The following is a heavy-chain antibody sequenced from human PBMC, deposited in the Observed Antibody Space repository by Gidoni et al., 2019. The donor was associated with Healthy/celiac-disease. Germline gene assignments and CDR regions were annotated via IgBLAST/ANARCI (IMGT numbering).Heavy chain of an antibody. CDR1: GGSFSGYY. Sequence: QVQLQQWGAGLLKPSETLSLTCAVYGGSFSGYYWSWIRQPPGKGLEWIGEINHSGSTNYNPSLKSRVTISVDTSKNQFSLKLSSVTAADTAVYYCARGTGSPSNYDFWSGYYLYYFDYWGQGTLVTVSS. V-gene: IGHV4-34*01. D-gene: IGHD3-3*01. CDR3: ARGTGSPSNYDFWSGYYLYYFDY. CDR2: INHSGST. J-gene: IGHJ4*02.